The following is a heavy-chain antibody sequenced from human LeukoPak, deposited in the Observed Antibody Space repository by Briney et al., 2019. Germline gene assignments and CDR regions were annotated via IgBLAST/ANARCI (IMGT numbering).Heavy chain of an antibody. D-gene: IGHD5-24*01. CDR3: ATYGYIYEDAFDI. CDR2: ISPGGSSS. CDR1: GFTFSNHG. Sequence: GGSLRLSCAASGFTFSNHGMIWVRQAPGKGLEWISYISPGGSSSYNADSVTGRFTISRDNAKNTLYLHMDRLKPDDTAVYYCATYGYIYEDAFDIWGQGTMVTVSS. J-gene: IGHJ3*02. V-gene: IGHV3-48*01.